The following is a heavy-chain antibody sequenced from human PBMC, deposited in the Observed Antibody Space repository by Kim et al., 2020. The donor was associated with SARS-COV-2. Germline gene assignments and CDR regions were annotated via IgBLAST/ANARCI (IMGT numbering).Heavy chain of an antibody. D-gene: IGHD3-10*01. CDR3: ARADVYGSGTFGP. V-gene: IGHV1-2*04. J-gene: IGHJ5*02. Sequence: YAQKFQGWVTMTRDTSISTAYMELSRLRSDDTAVYYCARADVYGSGTFGPWGQGTLVTVSS.